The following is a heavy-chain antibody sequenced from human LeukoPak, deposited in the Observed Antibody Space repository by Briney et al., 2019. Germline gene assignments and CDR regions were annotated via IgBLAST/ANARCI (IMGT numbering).Heavy chain of an antibody. V-gene: IGHV3-48*03. D-gene: IGHD3-10*02. Sequence: GGSLRLSCAGSGFIFSNYVLSWVRQAPGKGLEWVSYISSSGSTIYYADSVKGRFTISRDNAKNSLYLQMNSLRAEDTAVYYCAELGITMIGGVWGEGTTVTISS. CDR3: AELGITMIGGV. J-gene: IGHJ6*04. CDR1: GFIFSNYV. CDR2: ISSSGSTI.